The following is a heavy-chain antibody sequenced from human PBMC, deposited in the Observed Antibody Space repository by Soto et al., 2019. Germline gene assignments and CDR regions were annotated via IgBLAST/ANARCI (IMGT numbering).Heavy chain of an antibody. V-gene: IGHV3-7*03. CDR3: ARDRWTYYYGMDV. CDR1: GFTFSRYW. CDR2: IKQDGSEK. J-gene: IGHJ6*02. Sequence: GGSLRLSCAASGFTFSRYWMSWVRQAPGKGLEWVANIKQDGSEKYYVDSVKGRFTISRDNAKNSLYLQMNSLRAEDTAVYYCARDRWTYYYGMDVWGQGTTVTVSS.